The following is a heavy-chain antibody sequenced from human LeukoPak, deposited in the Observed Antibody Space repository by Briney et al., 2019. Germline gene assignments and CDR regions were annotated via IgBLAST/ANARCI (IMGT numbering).Heavy chain of an antibody. V-gene: IGHV4-34*01. Sequence: TSETLSLTCAVYGGSFSGYYWSWIRQPPGKGLEWIGEINHSGSTNYNPSLKSRVTISVDTSKNQFSLKLSSVTAADTAVYYCARGSRHNAFDIWGQGTTVTVSS. J-gene: IGHJ3*02. CDR2: INHSGST. CDR1: GGSFSGYY. CDR3: ARGSRHNAFDI. D-gene: IGHD1-1*01.